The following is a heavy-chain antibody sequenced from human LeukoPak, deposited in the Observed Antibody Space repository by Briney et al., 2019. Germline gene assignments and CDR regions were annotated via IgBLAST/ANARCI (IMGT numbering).Heavy chain of an antibody. V-gene: IGHV4-61*08. CDR2: MYNSGST. Sequence: SETLSLTCTVSGGSFSSSGYYWNWIRQSPGKGLEWIGYMYNSGSTSYNPSLKSRVTISVDLSKNLFSLRLSSVTAADTAVYYCARDLFGELRFWGQGILVTVSS. CDR1: GGSFSSSGYY. CDR3: ARDLFGELRF. J-gene: IGHJ4*02. D-gene: IGHD3-10*02.